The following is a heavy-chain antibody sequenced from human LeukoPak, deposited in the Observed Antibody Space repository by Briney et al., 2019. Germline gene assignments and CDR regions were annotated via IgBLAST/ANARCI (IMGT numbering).Heavy chain of an antibody. CDR3: ARRYSGYGGHNWFDP. CDR1: GGSISSYY. D-gene: IGHD5-12*01. CDR2: IYYSGST. J-gene: IGHJ5*02. V-gene: IGHV4-59*01. Sequence: SETLSLTCTVSGGSISSYYWSWIRQPPGKGLEWIGYIYYSGSTNYNPSLKSRVTISVDTSKNQFSLKLSSVTAADTAVYYCARRYSGYGGHNWFDPWGQGTLVTVSS.